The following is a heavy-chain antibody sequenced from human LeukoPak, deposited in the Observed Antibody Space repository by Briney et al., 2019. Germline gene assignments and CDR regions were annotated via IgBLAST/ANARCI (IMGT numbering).Heavy chain of an antibody. D-gene: IGHD3-16*01. CDR1: GYTFTSYY. CDR2: INPSGGST. Sequence: APVKVSCKASGYTFTSYYMHWVRQAPGQGLEWMGIINPSGGSTSYAQKFQGRVTMTRDTSTSTVYMELSSLRSEDTAVYYCARLIWAGPDAFDIWGQGTMVTVSS. J-gene: IGHJ3*02. CDR3: ARLIWAGPDAFDI. V-gene: IGHV1-46*01.